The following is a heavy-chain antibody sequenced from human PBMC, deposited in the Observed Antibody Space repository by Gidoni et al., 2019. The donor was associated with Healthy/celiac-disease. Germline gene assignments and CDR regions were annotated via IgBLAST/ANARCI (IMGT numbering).Heavy chain of an antibody. D-gene: IGHD6-13*01. Sequence: EVQLLESGGGLVQPGGSLRLSCAASGFTCSSYAMSWVRQAPGKGLECVSAISGSGGSTYYADSVKGRFTISRDNSKNTLYLQMNSLRAEDTAVYYCATGRWPLFSSSWCYFDYWGQGTLVTVSS. CDR1: GFTCSSYA. CDR2: ISGSGGST. CDR3: ATGRWPLFSSSWCYFDY. J-gene: IGHJ4*02. V-gene: IGHV3-23*01.